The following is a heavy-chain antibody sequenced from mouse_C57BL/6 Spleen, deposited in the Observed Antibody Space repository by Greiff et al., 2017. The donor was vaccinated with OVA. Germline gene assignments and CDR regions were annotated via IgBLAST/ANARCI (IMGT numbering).Heavy chain of an antibody. CDR3: ASYDYDGPLFAY. CDR1: GFSLTSYA. V-gene: IGHV2-9-1*01. CDR2: IWTGGGT. J-gene: IGHJ3*01. Sequence: VQRVESGPGLVAPSQSLSITCTVSGFSLTSYAISWVRQPPGKGLEWLGVIWTGGGTNYNSALKSRLSISKDNSKSQVFLKMNSLQTDATARYYCASYDYDGPLFAYWGQGTLVTVSA. D-gene: IGHD2-4*01.